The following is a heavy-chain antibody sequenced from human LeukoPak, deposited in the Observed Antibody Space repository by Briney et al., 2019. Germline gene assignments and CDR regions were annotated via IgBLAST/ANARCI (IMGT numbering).Heavy chain of an antibody. V-gene: IGHV5-51*01. J-gene: IGHJ4*02. Sequence: GESLKISCKGSGYTFTTYWIGWVRQMPGKGLEWMGIIYPGNSDTRCSPSFQGQVTISADKSIGTAYLQWSSLKASDTAMYYCARWGTVARFIVDYWGQGTLVTVSS. CDR2: IYPGNSDT. CDR3: ARWGTVARFIVDY. D-gene: IGHD4-17*01. CDR1: GYTFTTYW.